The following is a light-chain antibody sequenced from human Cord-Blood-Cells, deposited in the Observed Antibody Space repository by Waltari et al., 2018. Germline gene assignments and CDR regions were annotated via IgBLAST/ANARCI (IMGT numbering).Light chain of an antibody. J-gene: IGKJ2*01. V-gene: IGKV4-1*01. CDR2: WVS. CDR1: QSVLYSSNNKNY. CDR3: QQYHSTPYT. Sequence: DIVMTQSPDSLAVSLGERATINCKSSQSVLYSSNNKNYLAWYQQKRGQPPKLLIYWVSTRESGVPDRFSGSGSGTDFTLTISSLQAEDVAVYYCQQYHSTPYTFGQGTKLTIK.